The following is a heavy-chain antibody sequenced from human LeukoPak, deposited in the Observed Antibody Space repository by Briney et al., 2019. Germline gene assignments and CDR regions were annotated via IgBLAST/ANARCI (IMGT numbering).Heavy chain of an antibody. CDR3: ARGLALNYFDY. Sequence: GGSLRLSCVVSGFYFSTHGFHWVRQAPGKGLEWVAVIWYDGSNKYYADSVKGRFTISRDNSKNTLYLQMNSLRAEDTAVYYCARGLALNYFDYWGQGTLVTVSS. CDR2: IWYDGSNK. CDR1: GFYFSTHG. J-gene: IGHJ4*02. V-gene: IGHV3-33*01.